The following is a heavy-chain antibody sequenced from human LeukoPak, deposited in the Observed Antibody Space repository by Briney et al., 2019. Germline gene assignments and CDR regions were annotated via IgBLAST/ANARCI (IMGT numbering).Heavy chain of an antibody. D-gene: IGHD3-3*01. V-gene: IGHV4-38-2*01. Sequence: PSETLSLTCAASGYSISSGYYWGWIRQPPGKALESIGSIYHSGSTYYNPSLKSRVTISVDTSKNQFSLKLSCVTAADTAVYYCARSLDDFWSGYYPIDYWGQGTLVTVPS. CDR1: GYSISSGYY. CDR3: ARSLDDFWSGYYPIDY. CDR2: IYHSGST. J-gene: IGHJ4*02.